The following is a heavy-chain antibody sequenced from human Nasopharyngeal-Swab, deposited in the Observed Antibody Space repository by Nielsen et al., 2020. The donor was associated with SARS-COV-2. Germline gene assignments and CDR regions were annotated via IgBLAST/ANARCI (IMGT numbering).Heavy chain of an antibody. CDR3: AGRPYCSGGRCYLEVWFDP. J-gene: IGHJ5*02. Sequence: WIRQPPGKGLEWIGSIYYSGSTYYNPSLKSRVTISVDTSKNQFSLKLSSVTAADTAVYYCAGRPYCSGGRCYLEVWFDPWGQGTLVTVSS. V-gene: IGHV4-39*01. D-gene: IGHD2-15*01. CDR2: IYYSGST.